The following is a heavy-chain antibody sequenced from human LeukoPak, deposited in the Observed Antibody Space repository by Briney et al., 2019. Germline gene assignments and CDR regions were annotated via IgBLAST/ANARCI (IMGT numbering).Heavy chain of an antibody. D-gene: IGHD3-22*01. Sequence: ASVKVSCKASGYTFTGYYMHWVRQAPGQGLEWMGWINPNSGGTNYAQKFQGRVTMTRDTSISTAYMELSRLRSDDTAVYYCARDSSLRLRLPDAFDIWGQGTMVTVSS. J-gene: IGHJ3*02. CDR3: ARDSSLRLRLPDAFDI. CDR1: GYTFTGYY. V-gene: IGHV1-2*02. CDR2: INPNSGGT.